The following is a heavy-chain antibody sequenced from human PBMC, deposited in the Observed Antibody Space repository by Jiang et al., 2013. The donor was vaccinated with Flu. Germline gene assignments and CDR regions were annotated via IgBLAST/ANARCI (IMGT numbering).Heavy chain of an antibody. D-gene: IGHD3-3*01. CDR2: TYYRSKWYN. J-gene: IGHJ3*02. CDR1: NSAA. Sequence: NSAAWNWIRQSPSRGLEWLGRTYYRSKWYNDYAVSVKSRITINPDTSKNQFSLQLNSVTPEDTAVYYCARDRVVIIFRAFDIWGQGTMVTVSS. V-gene: IGHV6-1*01. CDR3: ARDRVVIIFRAFDI.